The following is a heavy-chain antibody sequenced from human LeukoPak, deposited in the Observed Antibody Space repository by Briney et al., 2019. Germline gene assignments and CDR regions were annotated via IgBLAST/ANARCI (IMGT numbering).Heavy chain of an antibody. V-gene: IGHV3-23*01. CDR1: RFTFSSYA. CDR3: AKSAPPYYDFWSGQPGAFDI. D-gene: IGHD3-3*01. Sequence: GGSLRLSCAASRFTFSSYAMNWVRQAPGKGLEWVSVISGSGGSTYYADSVKGRFTISRDNSKNTLYLQMNSLRAEDTAVYYCAKSAPPYYDFWSGQPGAFDIWGQGTMVTVSS. CDR2: ISGSGGST. J-gene: IGHJ3*02.